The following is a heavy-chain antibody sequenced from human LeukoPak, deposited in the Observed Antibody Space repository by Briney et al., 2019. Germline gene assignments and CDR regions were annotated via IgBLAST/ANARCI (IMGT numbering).Heavy chain of an antibody. CDR1: ADSFSSHY. V-gene: IGHV4-59*11. D-gene: IGHD4-17*01. Sequence: SETLSLTCAVSADSFSSHYWTWIRQPPGKGLEWIGYISYIGSTNYNPSLKSQVTISIDTSKNQFSLKLSSVTAADTAVYYCARDLVTVTKGFDIWGQGTMVSVS. CDR2: ISYIGST. J-gene: IGHJ3*02. CDR3: ARDLVTVTKGFDI.